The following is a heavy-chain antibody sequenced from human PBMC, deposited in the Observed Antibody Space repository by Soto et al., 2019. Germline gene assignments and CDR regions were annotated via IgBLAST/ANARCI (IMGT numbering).Heavy chain of an antibody. Sequence: ASVKVSCKASGYTFTGYYMHWVRQAPGQGLEWMGWINPNSGGTNYAQKFQGRVTMTRDTSISTAYMELSRLRSDDTAVYYCARVVVPAAIHYYYYGMDVWGQGTTVTVSS. CDR2: INPNSGGT. CDR1: GYTFTGYY. CDR3: ARVVVPAAIHYYYYGMDV. J-gene: IGHJ6*02. V-gene: IGHV1-2*02. D-gene: IGHD2-2*01.